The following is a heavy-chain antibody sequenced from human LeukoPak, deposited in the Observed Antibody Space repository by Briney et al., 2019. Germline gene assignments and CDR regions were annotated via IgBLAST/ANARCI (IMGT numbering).Heavy chain of an antibody. CDR3: ARGYDY. Sequence: GGSLRLSWAASGFTFSTYWMHWVRQAPGKGLVWVSRINSDGSSISYADSVKGRFTISRDNAKNTVYLQMNSLRVEDTAVYYCARGYDYWGQGTLVTVSS. D-gene: IGHD5-18*01. CDR1: GFTFSTYW. CDR2: INSDGSSI. V-gene: IGHV3-74*01. J-gene: IGHJ4*02.